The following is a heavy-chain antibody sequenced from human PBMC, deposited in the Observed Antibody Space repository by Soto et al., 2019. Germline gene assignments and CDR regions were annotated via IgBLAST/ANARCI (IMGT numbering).Heavy chain of an antibody. CDR1: GFTFRGDA. CDR3: ARSEMTYNWND. Sequence: GSLRLSCAACGFTFRGDAMSWVRQAPGKGLEWVSSISGSGEMTHYAESVKGRFTISRDNSKNTLYLQMESLRAEDTALYYCARSEMTYNWNDWGQGTLVTVSS. V-gene: IGHV3-23*01. J-gene: IGHJ4*02. CDR2: ISGSGEMT. D-gene: IGHD1-1*01.